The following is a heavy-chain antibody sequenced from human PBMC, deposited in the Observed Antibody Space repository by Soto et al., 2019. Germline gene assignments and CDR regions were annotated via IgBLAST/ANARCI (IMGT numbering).Heavy chain of an antibody. CDR2: FIAMLGTP. V-gene: IGHV1-69*13. CDR3: ARGAMSNFDY. CDR1: GGTFGSQG. J-gene: IGHJ4*02. D-gene: IGHD2-2*01. Sequence: SVKVSCKASGGTFGSQGIAWVRQAPGQGLEWMGGFIAMLGTPTYAKKVQGRATISADESLTSSYLELRSLRSEDTGVYFCARGAMSNFDYWGQGTLVTVSS.